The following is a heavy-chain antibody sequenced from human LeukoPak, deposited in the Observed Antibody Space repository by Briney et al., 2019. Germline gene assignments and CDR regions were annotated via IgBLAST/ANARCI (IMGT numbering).Heavy chain of an antibody. V-gene: IGHV4-39*01. CDR1: GVSISSSSYY. D-gene: IGHD3-3*01. J-gene: IGHJ5*02. CDR2: IYYSGTT. Sequence: SETLSLTCSVSGVSISSSSYYWNWIRQPPGKGLKWVGSIYYSGTTYYNSSLKSRVTISVDTSKNQFSLKLSSVTAADTAVYYCARLGFTIFGVVPTPRFDPWGQGTLVTVSS. CDR3: ARLGFTIFGVVPTPRFDP.